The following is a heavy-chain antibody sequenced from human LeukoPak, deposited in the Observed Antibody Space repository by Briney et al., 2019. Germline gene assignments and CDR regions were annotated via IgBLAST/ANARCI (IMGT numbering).Heavy chain of an antibody. CDR1: GYRFTNYW. Sequence: GESLKISCKGSGYRFTNYWIGWVRQMPGKGLEWMGIIYPGDSNTRYSPSFQGQVTISADKSINTAYVQWSSLKASDTAMYYCARRVVNNRNWYFNLWRRGTLVTVSS. J-gene: IGHJ2*01. V-gene: IGHV5-51*01. CDR2: IYPGDSNT. CDR3: ARRVVNNRNWYFNL. D-gene: IGHD4-23*01.